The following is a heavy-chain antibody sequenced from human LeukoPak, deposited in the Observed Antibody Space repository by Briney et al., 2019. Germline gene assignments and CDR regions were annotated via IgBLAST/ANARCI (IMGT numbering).Heavy chain of an antibody. CDR2: IYTGGST. CDR1: GFTVSNYY. V-gene: IGHV3-66*01. D-gene: IGHD1-14*01. Sequence: GGSLRLSCAASGFTVSNYYMSWVRQAPGKGLQWVSVIYTGGSTYYADSVKGRFTISRDNSKNTLYLQMNSLRAEDTAVYYCARGGPATTFDSWGEGTLVTVSS. J-gene: IGHJ4*02. CDR3: ARGGPATTFDS.